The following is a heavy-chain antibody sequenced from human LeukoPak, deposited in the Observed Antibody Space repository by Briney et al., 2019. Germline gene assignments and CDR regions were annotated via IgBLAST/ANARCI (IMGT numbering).Heavy chain of an antibody. Sequence: SETLSLTCAVYGGSFSGYYWSWIRQPPGKGLEWIGEINHSGSTNYNPSLKSRVTISVDTSKNQFSLKLSSVTAADTAVYYCARDLETTVTTDDYWGQGTLVTVSS. CDR3: ARDLETTVTTDDY. D-gene: IGHD4-17*01. J-gene: IGHJ4*02. CDR1: GGSFSGYY. CDR2: INHSGST. V-gene: IGHV4-34*01.